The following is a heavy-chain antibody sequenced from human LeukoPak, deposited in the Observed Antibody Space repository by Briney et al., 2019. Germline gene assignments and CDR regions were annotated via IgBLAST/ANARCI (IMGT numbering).Heavy chain of an antibody. CDR1: GGSIKTCY. Sequence: KASETLSLTCTVSGGSIKTCYWSWSRQSPGKGLEWIGSMSYSGTSNYIPSLKSRVSMTINISKNQFSHKLTSVTSADTALYVCAAGSRPYYFYYMAVWGTGTTVTASS. V-gene: IGHV4-59*08. J-gene: IGHJ6*03. CDR2: MSYSGTS. CDR3: AAGSRPYYFYYMAV.